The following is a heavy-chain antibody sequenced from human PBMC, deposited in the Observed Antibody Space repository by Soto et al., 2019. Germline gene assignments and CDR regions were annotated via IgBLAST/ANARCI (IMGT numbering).Heavy chain of an antibody. CDR2: INGYNGNA. D-gene: IGHD3-16*01. CDR3: ARMGDVPYYYYGMDG. J-gene: IGHJ6*02. Sequence: QVQLVQSGAEVKKPGASVTVSCKASGYTFTTYGVSWVRQAPGQGLEWRGWINGYNGNAKYAEKLQGRVTMTTDTSTSTAYMELRSLRSDDTAGYYCARMGDVPYYYYGMDGWGQGTTVTVSS. CDR1: GYTFTTYG. V-gene: IGHV1-18*01.